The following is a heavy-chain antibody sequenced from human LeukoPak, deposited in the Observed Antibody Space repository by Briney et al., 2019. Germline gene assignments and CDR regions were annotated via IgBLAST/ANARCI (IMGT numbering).Heavy chain of an antibody. Sequence: SETLSLTCSVSGGSISSSNYYWGWIRQPPGKGLEWIGSIYHSGRTYYNPSLKSRVTISVDTSKKQFSLKLSSVTAADTAVYYCARHPYQLLWLSWFDPWGQGTLVTVSS. D-gene: IGHD2-2*01. CDR3: ARHPYQLLWLSWFDP. CDR2: IYHSGRT. CDR1: GGSISSSNYY. J-gene: IGHJ5*02. V-gene: IGHV4-39*01.